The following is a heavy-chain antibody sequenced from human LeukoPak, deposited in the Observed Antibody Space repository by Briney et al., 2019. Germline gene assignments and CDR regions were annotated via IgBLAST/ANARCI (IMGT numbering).Heavy chain of an antibody. D-gene: IGHD3-10*01. CDR2: IGTADDT. V-gene: IGHV3-13*01. CDR3: AIPPLSGTGSSRPLAEIDV. CDR1: GFTFSSYD. Sequence: GGSLRLSCAASGFTFSSYDMHWVRQATGKGLEWVSAIGTADDTYYPGSAKGRFTISRENAKNSLYLQMNSLRAGDTAVYYCAIPPLSGTGSSRPLAEIDVWGQGTTVTVSS. J-gene: IGHJ6*02.